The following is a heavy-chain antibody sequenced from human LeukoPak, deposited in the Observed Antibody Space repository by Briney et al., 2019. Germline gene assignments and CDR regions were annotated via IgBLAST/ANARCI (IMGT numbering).Heavy chain of an antibody. J-gene: IGHJ4*02. D-gene: IGHD3-10*01. Sequence: GGSLRLSCAASGFTFSSYWMSWVRQAPGKGLEWVANIKEDGSEKNYVYSVKGRFTISRDNAKNSLYLQMNSLRAEDTAVYYCARQRHYYGYSFLDYWGQGTLVTVSS. V-gene: IGHV3-7*01. CDR2: IKEDGSEK. CDR3: ARQRHYYGYSFLDY. CDR1: GFTFSSYW.